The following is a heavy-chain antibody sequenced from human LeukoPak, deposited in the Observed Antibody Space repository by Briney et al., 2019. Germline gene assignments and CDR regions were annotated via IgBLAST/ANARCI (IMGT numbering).Heavy chain of an antibody. V-gene: IGHV4-39*01. CDR3: ARVPGQQLVRGYQFDY. J-gene: IGHJ4*02. Sequence: SETLSLTCTVSGGSISSSSYYWGWIRQPPGKGLEWIGSIYYSGSTYYNPSLKSRVTISVDTSKNQFSLKLSSVTAADTAVYYCARVPGQQLVRGYQFDYWGQGTLVTVSS. D-gene: IGHD6-13*01. CDR2: IYYSGST. CDR1: GGSISSSSYY.